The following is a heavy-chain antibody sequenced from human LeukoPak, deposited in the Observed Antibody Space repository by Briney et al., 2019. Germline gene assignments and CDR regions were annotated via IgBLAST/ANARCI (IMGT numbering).Heavy chain of an antibody. D-gene: IGHD3-10*01. CDR2: VYSSGST. CDR3: ARPMVRGVNDAFDI. V-gene: IGHV4-4*07. Sequence: SETLSLTCTVSGGSITGYFWSWIRQPAGKGLEWIGRVYSSGSTNYNPSLKSRVTISVDTSKNQFSLKLSSVTAADTAVYYCARPMVRGVNDAFDIWGQGTMVTVSS. J-gene: IGHJ3*02. CDR1: GGSITGYF.